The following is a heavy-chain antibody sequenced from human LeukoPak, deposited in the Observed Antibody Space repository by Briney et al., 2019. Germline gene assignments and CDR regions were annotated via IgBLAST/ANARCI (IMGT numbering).Heavy chain of an antibody. CDR1: GFTFSSYA. V-gene: IGHV3-30-3*01. CDR3: ARELVRGVKSLDY. D-gene: IGHD3-10*01. Sequence: GGSLRLFCAASGFTFSSYAMHWVRQAPGKGLEWVAVISYDGSNKYYADSVKGRFTISRDNSKNTLYLQMNSLRAEDTAVYYCARELVRGVKSLDYWGQGTLVTVSS. CDR2: ISYDGSNK. J-gene: IGHJ4*02.